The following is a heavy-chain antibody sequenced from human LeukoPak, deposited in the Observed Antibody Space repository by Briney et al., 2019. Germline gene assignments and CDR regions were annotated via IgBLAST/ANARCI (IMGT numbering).Heavy chain of an antibody. D-gene: IGHD6-19*01. CDR1: GGSFSGYY. V-gene: IGHV4-34*01. Sequence: PSETLSLTCAVYGGSFSGYYWSWIRQPPGQGLEWIGEINHSGSTNYNPSLKSRVTISVDTPKNQFSLKLSSVTAADTAVYYCARVSIAVAVDYWGQGTLVTVSS. J-gene: IGHJ4*02. CDR3: ARVSIAVAVDY. CDR2: INHSGST.